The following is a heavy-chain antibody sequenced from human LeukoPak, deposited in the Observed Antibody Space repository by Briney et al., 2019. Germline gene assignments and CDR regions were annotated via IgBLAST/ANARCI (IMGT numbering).Heavy chain of an antibody. CDR3: ARSGGSIIGTTSLGY. V-gene: IGHV4-34*01. CDR2: INHSGST. Sequence: SETLSLTCAVYGGSFSGYYWSWIRQPPGKGLEWIGEINHSGSTNYNPSLKSRVTISVDTSKNQFSLKLSSVTAADTAVYYCARSGGSIIGTTSLGYWGQGTLVTVSS. CDR1: GGSFSGYY. J-gene: IGHJ4*02. D-gene: IGHD1-7*01.